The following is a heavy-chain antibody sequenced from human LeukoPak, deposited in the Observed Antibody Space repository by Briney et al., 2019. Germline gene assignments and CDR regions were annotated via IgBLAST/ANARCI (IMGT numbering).Heavy chain of an antibody. D-gene: IGHD5-18*01. J-gene: IGHJ4*02. CDR2: IYYSGST. V-gene: IGHV4-59*01. CDR3: ARGDQRGYTYGSSYFDY. Sequence: SETLSLTCTVSGGSISSYHWSWIRQPPGKGLEWIGYIYYSGSTNYNPSLKSRVTISVDTSKNQFSLKLNSVTAADTAVYYCARGDQRGYTYGSSYFDYWGQGTLVTVSS. CDR1: GGSISSYH.